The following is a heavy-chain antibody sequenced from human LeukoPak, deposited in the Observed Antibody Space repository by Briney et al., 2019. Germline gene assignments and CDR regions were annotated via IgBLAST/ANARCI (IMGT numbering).Heavy chain of an antibody. CDR1: GGSISSYY. J-gene: IGHJ6*03. CDR2: IYSSGST. V-gene: IGHV4-4*07. CDR3: ARDVVVPATANYYHYYYYMDV. D-gene: IGHD2-2*01. Sequence: PSETLSLTCTVSGGSISSYYWSWIRQPAGKGLEWIGRIYSSGSTNYNPSLKSRGTMSVDTSKNQFSLKLSSVTAADTAVYYCARDVVVPATANYYHYYYYMDVWGKGTAVTVSS.